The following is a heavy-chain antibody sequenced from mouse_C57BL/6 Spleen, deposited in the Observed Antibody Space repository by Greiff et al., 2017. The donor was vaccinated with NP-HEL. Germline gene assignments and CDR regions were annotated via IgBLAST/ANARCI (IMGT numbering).Heavy chain of an antibody. V-gene: IGHV1-55*01. Sequence: VQLQQPGAELVKPGASGKRSCKASGYTFTSYWITWVKQRPGQGLEWIGDIYPGSGSTNNNEKFKSKATLTVDTSSSTAYMQLSSLTSEDSAVYYCAREDYSNYEDYWGQGTTLTVSS. CDR2: IYPGSGST. D-gene: IGHD2-5*01. CDR3: AREDYSNYEDY. J-gene: IGHJ2*01. CDR1: GYTFTSYW.